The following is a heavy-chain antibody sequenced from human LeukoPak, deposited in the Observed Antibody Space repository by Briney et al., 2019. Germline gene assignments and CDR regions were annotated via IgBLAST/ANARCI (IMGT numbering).Heavy chain of an antibody. D-gene: IGHD5-24*01. CDR1: GFTFSSYG. V-gene: IGHV3-30*18. CDR2: ISYDGSNK. J-gene: IGHJ5*02. CDR3: AKARIRDGYNWSDP. Sequence: GGSLRLSCAASGFTFSSYGMHWVRQAPGKGLEWVAVISYDGSNKYYADSVKGRFTISRDNSKNTLYLQMNSLRAEDTAVYYCAKARIRDGYNWSDPWGQGTLVTVSS.